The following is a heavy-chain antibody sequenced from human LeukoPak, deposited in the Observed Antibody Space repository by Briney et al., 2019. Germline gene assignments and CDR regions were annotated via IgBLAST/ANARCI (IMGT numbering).Heavy chain of an antibody. CDR2: IYTSGST. D-gene: IGHD3-10*01. Sequence: PSETLSLTCTVSGGSISSYYWSWIRQPAGKGLEWIGRIYTSGSTNYNPSLKSRVTMSVDTSKNQFSLKLSSVTAADTAVYYCARSYGSGSRYYYYYMDVWGKGTRSPSP. CDR1: GGSISSYY. J-gene: IGHJ6*03. CDR3: ARSYGSGSRYYYYYMDV. V-gene: IGHV4-4*07.